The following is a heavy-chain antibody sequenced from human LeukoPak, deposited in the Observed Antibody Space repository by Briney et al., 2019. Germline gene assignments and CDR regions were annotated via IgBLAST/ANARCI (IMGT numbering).Heavy chain of an antibody. CDR2: INHRGST. CDR1: GGSFSGYY. V-gene: IGHV4-34*01. D-gene: IGHD3-22*01. Sequence: SETLSLTCAVYGGSFSGYYWSWIRQPPGKGLEWIGEINHRGSTNYNPSLKSRVTISVDTPKNQFSLKLSSVTAADTAVYYCARGRRDSSGYYGIQGYYYYYYMDVWGKGTTVTVSS. CDR3: ARGRRDSSGYYGIQGYYYYYYMDV. J-gene: IGHJ6*03.